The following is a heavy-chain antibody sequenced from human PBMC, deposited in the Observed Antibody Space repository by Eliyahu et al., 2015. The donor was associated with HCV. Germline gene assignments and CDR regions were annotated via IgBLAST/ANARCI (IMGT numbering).Heavy chain of an antibody. CDR2: SNQSGST. V-gene: IGHV4-34*02. J-gene: IGHJ1*01. CDR3: ARPWRI. CDR1: GGSFXXYY. Sequence: QVQLQQWGAGLVKPSETLSLXCAXYGGSFXXYYWXWXRQPPGKGLEWIGESNQSGSTTYNPSLKSRASISIDTSKNQFFLNLTSVTAADTAVYYCARPWRIWGQGTLATVSS.